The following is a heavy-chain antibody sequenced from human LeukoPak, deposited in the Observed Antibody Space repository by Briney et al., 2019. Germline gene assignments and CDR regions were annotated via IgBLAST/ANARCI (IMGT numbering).Heavy chain of an antibody. V-gene: IGHV4-61*05. CDR1: GGSISSSSYY. CDR2: IYYSGST. CDR3: ARYYDFWSGYYHAFDI. Sequence: SETLSLTCTVSGGSISSSSYYWGWIRQPPGKGLEWIGYIYYSGSTNYNPSLKSRVTISVDTSKNQFSLKLSSVTAADTAVYYCARYYDFWSGYYHAFDIWGQGTMVTVSS. D-gene: IGHD3-3*01. J-gene: IGHJ3*02.